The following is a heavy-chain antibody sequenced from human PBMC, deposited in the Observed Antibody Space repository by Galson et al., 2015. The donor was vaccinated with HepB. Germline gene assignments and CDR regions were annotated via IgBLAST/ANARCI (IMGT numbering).Heavy chain of an antibody. CDR1: GFTFSSYG. V-gene: IGHV3-33*01. CDR3: ASSQNPLGQNAFDI. Sequence: SLRLSCAASGFTFSSYGMHWVRQAPGKGLEWVAVIWYDGSNKYYADSVKGRFTISRDNSKNTLYLQMNSLRAEDTAVYYCASSQNPLGQNAFDIWGQGTMVTVSS. CDR2: IWYDGSNK. D-gene: IGHD1-14*01. J-gene: IGHJ3*02.